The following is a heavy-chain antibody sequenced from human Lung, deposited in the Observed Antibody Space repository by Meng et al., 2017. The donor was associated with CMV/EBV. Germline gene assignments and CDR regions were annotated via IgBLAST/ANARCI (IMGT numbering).Heavy chain of an antibody. J-gene: IGHJ6*02. D-gene: IGHD2-15*01. CDR1: GFTFSSYW. CDR3: ARGGSSWGSKYYYYGMDV. Sequence: GESLKISCAASGFTFSSYWMHWVRQAPGKGLVWVSRINSDGSSTSYADSVKGRFTISRDNAKNTLYLQMNSLRAEDTSVYYCARGGSSWGSKYYYYGMDVXGQGXTVTVSS. CDR2: INSDGSST. V-gene: IGHV3-74*01.